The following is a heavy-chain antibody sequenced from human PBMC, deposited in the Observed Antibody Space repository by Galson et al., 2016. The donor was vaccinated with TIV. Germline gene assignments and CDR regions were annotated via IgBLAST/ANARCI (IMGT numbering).Heavy chain of an antibody. D-gene: IGHD1/OR15-1a*01. J-gene: IGHJ6*02. CDR2: ISYDGSSK. CDR3: AKEAGTDYYYGMDV. CDR1: GFTFSDYA. Sequence: SLRLSCAASGFTFSDYAMHWVRQAPGKGLEWVALISYDGSSKYYADSVKGRFTISRDNSKNTLYLQMNSVRADDTAVYYCAKEAGTDYYYGMDVWGQGTTVAVSS. V-gene: IGHV3-30*07.